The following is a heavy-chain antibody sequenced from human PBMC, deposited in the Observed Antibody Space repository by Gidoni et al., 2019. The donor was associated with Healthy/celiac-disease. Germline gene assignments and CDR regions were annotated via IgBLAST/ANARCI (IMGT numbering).Heavy chain of an antibody. CDR1: GYTFTSYG. J-gene: IGHJ4*02. Sequence: QVQLVQSGAEVKKPGASVKFSCKACGYTFTSYGISWVRQAPGQGLRWMGWISAYNGNTNYAQKLQSRVTMTTDTSTSTADMELRSLRSDDTAVYYCERDLLVSGVIDYWGQGTLVTVSS. CDR3: ERDLLVSGVIDY. V-gene: IGHV1-18*01. CDR2: ISAYNGNT. D-gene: IGHD1-26*01.